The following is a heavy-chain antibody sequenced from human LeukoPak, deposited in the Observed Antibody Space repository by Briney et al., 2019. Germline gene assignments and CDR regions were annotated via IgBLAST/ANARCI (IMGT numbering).Heavy chain of an antibody. J-gene: IGHJ3*02. D-gene: IGHD2-15*01. V-gene: IGHV3-66*01. CDR3: AGERIKSFDI. CDR1: GFTVSSDY. CDR2: IYSGGST. Sequence: GGSLRLSCAASGFTVSSDYMSWVRQAPGKGLEWVSVIYSGGSTFYADSVKGRFTISRDNSKNTLYLQMNSLRAEDTAVYYCAGERIKSFDIWGQGTLVTVSS.